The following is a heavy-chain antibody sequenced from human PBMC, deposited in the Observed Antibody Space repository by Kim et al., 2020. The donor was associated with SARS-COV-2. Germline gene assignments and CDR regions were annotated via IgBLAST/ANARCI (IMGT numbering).Heavy chain of an antibody. V-gene: IGHV4-39*07. Sequence: SETLSLTCTVSGGSISSSSYYWGWIRQPPGKGLEWIGSIYYSGSTYYNPSLKSRVTISVDTSKNQFSLKLSSVTAADTAVYYCARDWALFPITMGPYYYGMDVWGQGTTVTVSS. CDR1: GGSISSSSYY. CDR3: ARDWALFPITMGPYYYGMDV. D-gene: IGHD3-10*01. J-gene: IGHJ6*02. CDR2: IYYSGST.